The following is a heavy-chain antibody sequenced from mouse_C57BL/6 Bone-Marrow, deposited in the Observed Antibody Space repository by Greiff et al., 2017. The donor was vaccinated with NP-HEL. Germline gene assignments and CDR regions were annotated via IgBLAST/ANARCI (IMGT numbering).Heavy chain of an antibody. V-gene: IGHV5-16*01. D-gene: IGHD4-1*01. Sequence: EVQLVESEGGLVQPGSSMKLSCTASGFTFSDYYMAWVRQVPEKGLEWVANINYDGSSTYYLDSLKSRFIISRDNAKNILYLQMSSLKSEDTATYYCARDMGRGYYFDYWGQGTTLTVSS. CDR3: ARDMGRGYYFDY. CDR1: GFTFSDYY. J-gene: IGHJ2*01. CDR2: INYDGSST.